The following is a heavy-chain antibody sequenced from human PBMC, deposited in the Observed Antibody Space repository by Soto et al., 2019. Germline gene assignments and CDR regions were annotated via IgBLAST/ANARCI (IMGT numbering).Heavy chain of an antibody. D-gene: IGHD3-3*01. J-gene: IGHJ4*02. CDR1: GYDFNTNW. CDR2: MYPGDSDT. CDR3: ARLPRDCNKTSCYYADH. V-gene: IGHV5-51*01. Sequence: GESLKISCRGSGYDFNTNWYGWVRQLPGRGLEWVGIMYPGDSDTRYNPSLQGHVTLSVDVTVSTAFLQWRSLETSDTGMYFCARLPRDCNKTSCYYADHSGQGTQVTVSS.